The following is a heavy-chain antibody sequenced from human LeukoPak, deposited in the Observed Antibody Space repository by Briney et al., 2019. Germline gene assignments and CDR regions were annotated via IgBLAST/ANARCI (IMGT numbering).Heavy chain of an antibody. CDR3: ARGITIFGVVSYYYYYYMDV. CDR1: GFTFSSYW. V-gene: IGHV3-7*01. Sequence: GGSLRLSCAASGFTFSSYWMNWVRQAPGKGLEWVANIKKDGSEKYYVDSVKGRFTISRDNAKNSLYLQMNSLRAEDTAVYYCARGITIFGVVSYYYYYYMDVWGKGTTVTVSS. CDR2: IKKDGSEK. J-gene: IGHJ6*03. D-gene: IGHD3-3*01.